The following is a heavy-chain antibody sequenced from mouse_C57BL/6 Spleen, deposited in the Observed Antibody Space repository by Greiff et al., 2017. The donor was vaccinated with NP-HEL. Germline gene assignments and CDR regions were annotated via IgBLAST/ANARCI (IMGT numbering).Heavy chain of an antibody. J-gene: IGHJ1*03. D-gene: IGHD1-1*01. Sequence: EVNVVESGGGLVKPGGSLKLSCAASGFTFSDYGMHWVRQAPEKGLEWVAYISSGSSTIYYADTVKGRFTISRDNAKNTLFLQMTSLRSEDTAMYYCARNYYYGSSYVFDVWGTGTTVTVSS. CDR1: GFTFSDYG. V-gene: IGHV5-17*01. CDR3: ARNYYYGSSYVFDV. CDR2: ISSGSSTI.